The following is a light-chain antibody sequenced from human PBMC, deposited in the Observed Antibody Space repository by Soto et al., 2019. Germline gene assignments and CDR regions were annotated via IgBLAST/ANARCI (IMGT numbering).Light chain of an antibody. Sequence: IVMTQSPATLSVSPGERATLSCRASQSVSSNLAWYQQKPGQAPRLLIYGASTRATGMPARFSGSGSGTEFTLTISSLQSGDFAVYYCQQYNDWPITFGQGTRLEI. CDR3: QQYNDWPIT. CDR2: GAS. V-gene: IGKV3-15*01. J-gene: IGKJ5*01. CDR1: QSVSSN.